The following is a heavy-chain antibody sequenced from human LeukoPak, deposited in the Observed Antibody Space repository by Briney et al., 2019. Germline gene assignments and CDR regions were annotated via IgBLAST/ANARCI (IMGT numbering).Heavy chain of an antibody. CDR1: GYSISSGYY. J-gene: IGHJ4*02. D-gene: IGHD3-22*01. V-gene: IGHV4-38-2*02. CDR3: ARDPFGYYGSWYFDY. CDR2: IYHSGST. Sequence: SETLSLTCAVSGYSISSGYYWGWIRQPPGKGLEWIGSIYHSGSTYYNPSLKSRVTISVDTSKNQFSLKLSSVTAADTAVYYCARDPFGYYGSWYFDYWGQGTLVTVSS.